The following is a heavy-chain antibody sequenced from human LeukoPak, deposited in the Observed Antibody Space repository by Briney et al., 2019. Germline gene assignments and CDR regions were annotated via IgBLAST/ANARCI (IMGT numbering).Heavy chain of an antibody. CDR1: GFTFGSYA. J-gene: IGHJ6*04. CDR3: ARDSDYYGSGSYYSLGMDV. D-gene: IGHD3-10*01. V-gene: IGHV3-30*04. CDR2: ISYDGSNK. Sequence: GGSLRLSCAASGFTFGSYAMHWVRQAPGKGLEWVAVISYDGSNKYYADSVKGRFTISRDNSKNTLYLQMNSLRAEDTAVYYCARDSDYYGSGSYYSLGMDVWGRGTTVTVSS.